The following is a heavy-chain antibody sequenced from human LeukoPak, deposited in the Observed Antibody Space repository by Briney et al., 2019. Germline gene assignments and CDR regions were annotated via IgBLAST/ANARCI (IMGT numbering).Heavy chain of an antibody. CDR2: INPNSGGT. J-gene: IGHJ5*02. Sequence: VASVKVSCKASGYTFTGYYMHWVRQAPGQGLEWMGWINPNSGGTNYAQKFQGRVTMTRDTSISTAYMELSRLRSDDTAVYYCARSKDSSSWYLGWFDPWGQGTLVTVSS. V-gene: IGHV1-2*02. CDR1: GYTFTGYY. D-gene: IGHD6-13*01. CDR3: ARSKDSSSWYLGWFDP.